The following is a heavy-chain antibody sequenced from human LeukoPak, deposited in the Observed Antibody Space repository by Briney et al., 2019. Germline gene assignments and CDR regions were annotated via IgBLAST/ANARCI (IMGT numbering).Heavy chain of an antibody. CDR1: GYTFTSYG. D-gene: IGHD3-10*01. Sequence: ASVKVSCKASGYTFTSYGISWVRQAPGQGLEWMGWISAYNGNTNYAQKLQGRVTMTTDTSTTTAYMELRRLRSDDTAVYYCAREEDGSGSYYPPWYWGQGTLVTVSS. V-gene: IGHV1-18*01. CDR3: AREEDGSGSYYPPWY. J-gene: IGHJ4*02. CDR2: ISAYNGNT.